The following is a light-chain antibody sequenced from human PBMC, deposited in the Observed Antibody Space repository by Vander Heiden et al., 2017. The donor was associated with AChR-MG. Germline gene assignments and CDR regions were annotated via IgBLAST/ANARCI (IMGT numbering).Light chain of an antibody. CDR3: QQSNNIPWT. CDR1: QSMSSY. CDR2: DAS. J-gene: IGKJ1*01. Sequence: DIQMTQSPSSLSASVGDRVTITCRASQSMSSYLNWYQQKPGKAPKLLIYDASNLQSGVPSRFSGSGSGTDFTLTISSLQPEDFATYYCQQSNNIPWTFGQGTEVEIK. V-gene: IGKV1-39*01.